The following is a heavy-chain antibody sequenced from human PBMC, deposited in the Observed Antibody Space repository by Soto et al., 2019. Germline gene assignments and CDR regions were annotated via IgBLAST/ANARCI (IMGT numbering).Heavy chain of an antibody. CDR2: ISGDNINS. D-gene: IGHD6-13*01. CDR3: GREGQQLAQEKYYQFNGMDV. J-gene: IGHJ6*02. CDR1: GFTFSDYG. Sequence: ASVKVSCKASGFTFSDYGLSWVRQAPGQPLEWMGWISGDNINSKYSQRFQGRLTMTTDTSTATASMELRSLTSDDTAVYYCGREGQQLAQEKYYQFNGMDVWGQGTTVTVSS. V-gene: IGHV1-18*01.